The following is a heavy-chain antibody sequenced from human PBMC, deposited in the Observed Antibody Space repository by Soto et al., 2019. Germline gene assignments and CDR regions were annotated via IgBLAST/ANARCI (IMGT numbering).Heavy chain of an antibody. CDR2: ISSSSSYT. D-gene: IGHD2-2*01. V-gene: IGHV3-11*06. CDR1: GFTFSDYY. Sequence: GGSLRLSCAASGFTFSDYYMSWIRQAPGKGLEWVSYISSSSSYTNYADSVKGRFTISRDNSKNSLYLQMNSLRAEDTAVYYCAICSSTSCRPNSYYYYYYMDVWGKGTTVTVSS. CDR3: AICSSTSCRPNSYYYYYYMDV. J-gene: IGHJ6*03.